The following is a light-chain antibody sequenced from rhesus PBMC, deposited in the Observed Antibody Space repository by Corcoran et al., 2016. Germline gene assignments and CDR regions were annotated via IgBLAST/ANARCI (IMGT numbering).Light chain of an antibody. CDR2: AAS. J-gene: IGKJ2*01. CDR3: QQGYNTPYS. V-gene: IGKV1-18*01. CDR1: QGISSW. Sequence: DIQMTQSPSSLSASVGDKVTITCRASQGISSWLAWYQQKPGKAPNLLIYAASSLQSGDPSRFSGSGSGTDYTLTISSLLPEDFATYYCQQGYNTPYSFGQGTKVEIK.